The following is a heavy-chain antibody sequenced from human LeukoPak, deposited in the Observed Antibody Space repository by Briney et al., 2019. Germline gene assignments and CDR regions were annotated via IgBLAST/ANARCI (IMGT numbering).Heavy chain of an antibody. CDR2: IDPNSGGT. D-gene: IGHD6-19*01. CDR3: ARDKSGSSGWYSYFDY. J-gene: IGHJ4*02. CDR1: GYTFTGYY. Sequence: APVKVSCKASGYTFTGYYIHWVRQAPGQGLEWMGWIDPNSGGTNYAQKFRGRVTMTRDTSISTAYMELSRLRSDDTAVYYCARDKSGSSGWYSYFDYWGQGTLVTVSS. V-gene: IGHV1-2*02.